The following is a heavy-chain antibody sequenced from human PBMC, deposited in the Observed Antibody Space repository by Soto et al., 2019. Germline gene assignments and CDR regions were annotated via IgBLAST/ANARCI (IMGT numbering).Heavy chain of an antibody. CDR1: GYTFTSYG. CDR2: ISAYNGNT. D-gene: IGHD6-19*01. Sequence: ASVKVSCKASGYTFTSYGISWVRQAPGQGLEWMGWISAYNGNTNYAQKFQGRVTMTEDTSTDTAYMELSSLRSEDTAVYYCATTIAVARHYYYYYGMDVWGQGTTVTVSS. V-gene: IGHV1-18*01. CDR3: ATTIAVARHYYYYYGMDV. J-gene: IGHJ6*02.